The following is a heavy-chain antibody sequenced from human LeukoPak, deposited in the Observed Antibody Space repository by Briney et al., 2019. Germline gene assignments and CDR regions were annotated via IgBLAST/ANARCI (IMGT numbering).Heavy chain of an antibody. V-gene: IGHV4-59*12. CDR1: GGSISSYY. J-gene: IGHJ4*02. Sequence: SETLSLTCTVSGGSISSYYWSWIRQPPGKELEWIGSVYYSGSTNYNPSLKSRVTMSVDTSKNQFSLKLSSVTAADTAVYYCAREGGYGSGSYDYWGQGTLVTVSS. CDR2: VYYSGST. CDR3: AREGGYGSGSYDY. D-gene: IGHD3-10*01.